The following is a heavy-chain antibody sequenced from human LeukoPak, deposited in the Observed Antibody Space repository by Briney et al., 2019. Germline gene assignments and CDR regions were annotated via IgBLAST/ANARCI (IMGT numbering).Heavy chain of an antibody. CDR3: TRDQTPYY. J-gene: IGHJ4*02. CDR1: GFTFGDHA. CDR2: ISSEAYGGTP. V-gene: IGHV3-49*04. Sequence: GGSLRLSCTASGFTFGDHAMTWVRQAPGKGLEWVGFISSEAYGGTPEYAASVKGRFTIPRDDSKSIAYLQMNSLKTEDTAVYYCTRDQTPYYWGQGTLVTVSS.